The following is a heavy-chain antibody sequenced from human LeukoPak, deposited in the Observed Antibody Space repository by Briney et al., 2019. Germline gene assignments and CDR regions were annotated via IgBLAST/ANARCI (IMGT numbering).Heavy chain of an antibody. CDR2: IWCDGSNK. J-gene: IGHJ4*02. V-gene: IGHV3-33*01. CDR1: GFTFSSYG. D-gene: IGHD4-17*01. Sequence: GRSLRLSCAASGFTFSSYGMHWVRQAPGKGLEWVAVIWCDGSNKYYADSVKGRFTISRDNSKNTLYLQMNSLRAEDTAVYYCARDQGYGDSYFDYWGQGTLVTVSS. CDR3: ARDQGYGDSYFDY.